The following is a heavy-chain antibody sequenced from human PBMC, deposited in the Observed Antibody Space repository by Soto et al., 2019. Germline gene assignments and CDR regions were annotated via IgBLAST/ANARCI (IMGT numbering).Heavy chain of an antibody. D-gene: IGHD5-12*01. CDR2: ISAYNGNT. CDR3: ARHSGYEAQYYYYYYGMDV. CDR1: GYTFTSYG. Sequence: GASVKVSCKASGYTFTSYGISWVRQAPGQGLEWTGWISAYNGNTNYAQKLQGRVTMTTDTSTSTAYMELRSLRSDDTAVYYCARHSGYEAQYYYYYYGMDVWGQGTTVTVSS. V-gene: IGHV1-18*04. J-gene: IGHJ6*02.